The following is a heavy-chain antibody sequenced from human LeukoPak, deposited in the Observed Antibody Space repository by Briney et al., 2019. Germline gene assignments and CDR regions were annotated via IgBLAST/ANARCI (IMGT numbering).Heavy chain of an antibody. CDR3: AKDSGSGSGSYPY. CDR1: GFTFDDYA. Sequence: PGGSLRLSCAASGFTFDDYAMNWVRQAPGKGLEWVSGISWNSGRIGYADSVKGRFTISRDNAKNSLYLQMNSLRAEDTAVYYCAKDSGSGSGSYPYWGQGTLVTVSS. J-gene: IGHJ4*02. V-gene: IGHV3-9*01. CDR2: ISWNSGRI. D-gene: IGHD3-10*01.